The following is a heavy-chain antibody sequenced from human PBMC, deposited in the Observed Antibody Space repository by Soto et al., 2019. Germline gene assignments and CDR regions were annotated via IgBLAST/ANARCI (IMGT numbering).Heavy chain of an antibody. D-gene: IGHD4-17*01. CDR2: IYYSGST. V-gene: IGHV4-31*03. J-gene: IGHJ6*02. CDR1: GGSISSGGYY. Sequence: SETLSLTCTVSGGSISSGGYYWSWIRQHPGKGLEWIGYIYYSGSTYYNPSLKSRVTISVDTSKNQFSLKLSSVTAADTAVYYCARVCGDGPPYDYYGMDFWGQGTTVNVSS. CDR3: ARVCGDGPPYDYYGMDF.